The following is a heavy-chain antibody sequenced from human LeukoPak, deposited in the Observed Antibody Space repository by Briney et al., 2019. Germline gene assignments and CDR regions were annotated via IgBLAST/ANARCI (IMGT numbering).Heavy chain of an antibody. CDR1: GFTFSSYW. V-gene: IGHV3-74*01. CDR3: IGSGGWPGY. CDR2: IASDGST. J-gene: IGHJ4*02. Sequence: AGGSLRLSCAASGFTFSSYWMHWVRQAPGKGLVWVSRIASDGSTVYADSVKGRFTISRDNAKDTGYLQMNSLRVEDTAVYYCIGSGGWPGYWGQGTLVTVSS. D-gene: IGHD1-26*01.